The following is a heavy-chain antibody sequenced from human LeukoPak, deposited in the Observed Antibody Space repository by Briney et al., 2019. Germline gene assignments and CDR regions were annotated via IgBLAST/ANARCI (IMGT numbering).Heavy chain of an antibody. D-gene: IGHD3-16*01. Sequence: GGSLRLSCAASGFIFNSYWMNWLRQAPGKGLEWVANVDQDGSEKYYVGSVKGRFTISRDNTKNSLYLQMNSLRVEDTAVYYCARGWASSRRKAFDIWGQGTMVTVSS. CDR3: ARGWASSRRKAFDI. V-gene: IGHV3-7*03. CDR2: VDQDGSEK. J-gene: IGHJ3*02. CDR1: GFIFNSYW.